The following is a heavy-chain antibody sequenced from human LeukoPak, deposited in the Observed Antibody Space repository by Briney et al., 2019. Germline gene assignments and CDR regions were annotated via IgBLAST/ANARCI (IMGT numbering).Heavy chain of an antibody. V-gene: IGHV1-46*01. CDR3: ARDMSLGRRLLWFGEFTTHGYYYYYMDV. J-gene: IGHJ6*03. CDR2: INPSGGST. Sequence: ASVKVSCKASGYTFTSYYMHWVRQAPGQGLEWMGIINPSGGSTSYAQKFQGRVTMTRDMSTSTVYMELSSLRSEDTAVYYCARDMSLGRRLLWFGEFTTHGYYYYYMDVWGKGTTVTVSS. CDR1: GYTFTSYY. D-gene: IGHD3-10*01.